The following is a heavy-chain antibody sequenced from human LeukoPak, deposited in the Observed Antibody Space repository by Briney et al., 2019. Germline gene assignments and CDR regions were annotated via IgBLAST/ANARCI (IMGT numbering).Heavy chain of an antibody. D-gene: IGHD2-8*02. CDR2: IFPSGGEI. J-gene: IGHJ4*02. CDR3: ATYRQVLLPFES. V-gene: IGHV3-23*01. CDR1: GGSISSSSYY. Sequence: ETLSLTCTVSGGSISSSSYYWGWIRQPPGKGLEWVSSIFPSGGEIHYADSVRGRFTISRDNSKSTLSLQMNSLRAEDTAIYYCATYRQVLLPFESWGQGTLVTVSS.